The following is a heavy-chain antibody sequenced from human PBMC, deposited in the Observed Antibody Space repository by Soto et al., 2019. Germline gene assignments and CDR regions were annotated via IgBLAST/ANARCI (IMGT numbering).Heavy chain of an antibody. CDR2: INTGNGNT. CDR1: GYTFTNYA. D-gene: IGHD2-8*02. Sequence: ASEKVSCKTSGYTFTNYAIHLVRQAPGQRLAWMGWINTGNGNTRYSQKFQDRITITRDTSASTAYLELSSLRSEDTAVYYCARSGGGYCTGGVCHANNWVDPWGQGTLVTVSS. V-gene: IGHV1-3*04. CDR3: ARSGGGYCTGGVCHANNWVDP. J-gene: IGHJ5*02.